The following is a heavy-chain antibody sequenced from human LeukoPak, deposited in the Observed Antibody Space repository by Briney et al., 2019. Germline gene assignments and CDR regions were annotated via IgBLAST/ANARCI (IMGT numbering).Heavy chain of an antibody. D-gene: IGHD6-13*01. CDR2: IYHSGST. CDR1: GGSISSGGYS. Sequence: SETLSLTCAVSGGSISSGGYSWSWIRQPPGKGLEWIGYIYHSGSTNYNPSLKSRVTISVDTSKNQFSLKLSSVTAADTAVYYCARSVYSSYFDYWGQGTLVTVSS. J-gene: IGHJ4*02. V-gene: IGHV4-30-2*01. CDR3: ARSVYSSYFDY.